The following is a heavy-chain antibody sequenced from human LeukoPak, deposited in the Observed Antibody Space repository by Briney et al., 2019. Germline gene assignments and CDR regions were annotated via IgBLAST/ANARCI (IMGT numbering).Heavy chain of an antibody. J-gene: IGHJ3*02. Sequence: GGSLRLSCAASGFTVSSNYMSWVRQAPGKGLEWVSVIYSGGSTYYADSVKGRFTISRDNSKNTLYLQMNSLRAEDTAVYYCARNNWGYAFDTWGQGTMVTVSS. D-gene: IGHD7-27*01. CDR2: IYSGGST. CDR1: GFTVSSNY. CDR3: ARNNWGYAFDT. V-gene: IGHV3-66*01.